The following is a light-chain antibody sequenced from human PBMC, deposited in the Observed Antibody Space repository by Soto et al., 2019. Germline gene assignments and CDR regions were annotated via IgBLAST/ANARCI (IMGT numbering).Light chain of an antibody. CDR2: DAS. CDR3: QQFDSLPLT. CDR1: EDISNF. J-gene: IGKJ4*01. V-gene: IGKV1-33*01. Sequence: DIQMTQSPSSLSASVGDRVTISCQASEDISNFLNWYQQKPGKAPKILIYDASVLEAAVPSRFSGGGSGTHFTLTISNLQAEDVGTYYCQQFDSLPLTFGGGTNVKIK.